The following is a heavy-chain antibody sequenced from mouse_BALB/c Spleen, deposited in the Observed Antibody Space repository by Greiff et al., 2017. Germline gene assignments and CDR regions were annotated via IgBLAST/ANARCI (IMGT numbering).Heavy chain of an antibody. D-gene: IGHD1-1*01. CDR3: ARVSTVAPGYFDV. CDR2: INSNGGST. Sequence: EVHLVESGGGLVQPGGSLKLSCAASGFTFSSYGMSWVRQTPDKRLELVATINSNGGSTYYPDSVKGRFTISRDNAKNTLYLQMSSLKSEDTAMYYCARVSTVAPGYFDVWGAGTTVTVSS. CDR1: GFTFSSYG. J-gene: IGHJ1*01. V-gene: IGHV5-6-3*01.